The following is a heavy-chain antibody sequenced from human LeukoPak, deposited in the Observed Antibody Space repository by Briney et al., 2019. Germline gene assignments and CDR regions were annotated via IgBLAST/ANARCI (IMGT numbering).Heavy chain of an antibody. CDR1: GYTFTNYY. CDR3: ARPYYYDSSGGSGAFDI. Sequence: ASVKVSCKASGYTFTNYYMHWVRQAPGQGLEWMGIINPSGGSTSYAQEFQGRVTMTRDTSTSTVYMELSSLRSEDTAVYYCARPYYYDSSGGSGAFDIWGQGTMVTVSS. CDR2: INPSGGST. J-gene: IGHJ3*02. V-gene: IGHV1-46*01. D-gene: IGHD3-22*01.